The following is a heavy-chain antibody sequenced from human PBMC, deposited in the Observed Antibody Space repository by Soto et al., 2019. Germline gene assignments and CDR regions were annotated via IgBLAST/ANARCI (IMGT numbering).Heavy chain of an antibody. Sequence: QVQLVQSGAEVKKPGASVKVSCKASGYTFTSYDINWVRQATGQGLEWMGWMNPNSGNTGYAQKFQGRVTMTRKTSISTAYMEVSSLRSEDTAVYYCARRGYSSSWYYYYYYGMDVWGQGTTVTVSS. D-gene: IGHD6-13*01. CDR1: GYTFTSYD. V-gene: IGHV1-8*01. J-gene: IGHJ6*02. CDR2: MNPNSGNT. CDR3: ARRGYSSSWYYYYYYGMDV.